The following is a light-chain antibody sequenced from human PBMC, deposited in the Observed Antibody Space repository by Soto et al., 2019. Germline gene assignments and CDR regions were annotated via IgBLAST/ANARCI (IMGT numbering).Light chain of an antibody. CDR1: QGIRND. J-gene: IGKJ1*01. CDR2: SAS. CDR3: QHHNSYSEA. V-gene: IGKV1-17*01. Sequence: IQISKSPSSLSASVGEKVTMSCRATQGIRNDLGCYQQKPGKAPKLLISSASSLQSGVPSRFRGSGSGTEVTLTTSSLKPDDFVTYYCQHHNSYSEAFGQGTKVDIK.